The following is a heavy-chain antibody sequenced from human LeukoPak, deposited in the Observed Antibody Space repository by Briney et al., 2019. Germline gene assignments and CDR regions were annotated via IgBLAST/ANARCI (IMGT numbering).Heavy chain of an antibody. CDR3: ASSWAL. D-gene: IGHD3-16*01. CDR1: GITFSRYA. Sequence: GALRLSCAASGITFSRYALGWVRPAPGKGLEWVSAISGSGGSTYYADSVKGRFAISRGNSKNTLYLQMNSLRAEDTAVYYCASSWALWGQGTLVTVSS. J-gene: IGHJ4*02. CDR2: ISGSGGST. V-gene: IGHV3-23*01.